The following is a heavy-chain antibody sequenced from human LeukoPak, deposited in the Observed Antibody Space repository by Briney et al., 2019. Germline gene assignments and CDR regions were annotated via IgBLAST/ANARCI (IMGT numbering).Heavy chain of an antibody. Sequence: PGGSLRLSCAASGFTFSSYGMSWARQAPGKGLEWVSAISGSGGSTYYADSVKGRFTISRDNSKNTLYLQMNSLRAEDTAVYYCAKGRYGWELLNLDYWGQGTLVTVSS. D-gene: IGHD1-26*01. CDR3: AKGRYGWELLNLDY. J-gene: IGHJ4*02. CDR1: GFTFSSYG. CDR2: ISGSGGST. V-gene: IGHV3-23*01.